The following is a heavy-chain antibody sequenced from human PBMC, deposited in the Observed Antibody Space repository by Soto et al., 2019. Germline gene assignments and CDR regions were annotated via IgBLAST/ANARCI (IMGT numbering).Heavy chain of an antibody. CDR1: GYTFTRYD. CDR2: MNPNSGNT. V-gene: IGHV1-8*01. D-gene: IGHD3-3*01. CDR3: ARADTAYYDFWSGSLYYMDV. J-gene: IGHJ6*03. Sequence: ASVKGSCKASGYTFTRYDINWVRQATGQGLEWMGWMNPNSGNTGYAQKFQGRVTMTRNTSISTAYMELSSLRSEDTAVYYCARADTAYYDFWSGSLYYMDVWGKGTTVTVS.